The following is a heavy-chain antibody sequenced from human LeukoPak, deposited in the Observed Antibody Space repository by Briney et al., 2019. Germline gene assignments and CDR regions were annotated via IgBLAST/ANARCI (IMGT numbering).Heavy chain of an antibody. V-gene: IGHV3-30*02. D-gene: IGHD2-2*01. Sequence: GGSLRLSCAASGFTFSSYGMHWVRQAPGKGLEWVAFIRYDGSNKYYADSVKGRFTISRDNSKNTLYLQMNSLSAEDTAVYYCAKSLGYCSSTSCPFDYWGQGTLVTVSS. J-gene: IGHJ4*02. CDR1: GFTFSSYG. CDR2: IRYDGSNK. CDR3: AKSLGYCSSTSCPFDY.